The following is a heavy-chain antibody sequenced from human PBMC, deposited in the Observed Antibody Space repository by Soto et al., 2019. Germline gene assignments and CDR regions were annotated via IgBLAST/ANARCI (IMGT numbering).Heavy chain of an antibody. CDR1: GFTFSSYG. D-gene: IGHD6-19*01. Sequence: LRLSCAASGFTFSSYGMHWVRQAPGKGLEWVAVIWYDGSNKYYADSVKGRFTISRDNSKNTLYLQMNSLRAEDTAVYYGAKSYSSGWYAFDYWGQGTLVTVSS. V-gene: IGHV3-33*06. J-gene: IGHJ4*02. CDR2: IWYDGSNK. CDR3: AKSYSSGWYAFDY.